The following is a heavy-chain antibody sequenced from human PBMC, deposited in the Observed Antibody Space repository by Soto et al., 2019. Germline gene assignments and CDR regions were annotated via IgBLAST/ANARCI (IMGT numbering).Heavy chain of an antibody. CDR1: GYTFTSYG. V-gene: IGHV1-18*04. Sequence: AAVKVSFKASGYTFTSYGISWVRQAPGQGLEWMGWISAYNGNTNYAQKLQGRVTMTTDTSTSTAYMELRSLRSDDTAVYYCARDEGYCSSTSCSFTYYYYYYGMDVWGQGTTVTVSS. J-gene: IGHJ6*02. D-gene: IGHD2-2*01. CDR2: ISAYNGNT. CDR3: ARDEGYCSSTSCSFTYYYYYYGMDV.